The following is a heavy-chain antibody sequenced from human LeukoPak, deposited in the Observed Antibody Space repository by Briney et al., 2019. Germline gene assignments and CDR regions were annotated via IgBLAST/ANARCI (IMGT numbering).Heavy chain of an antibody. D-gene: IGHD2-2*01. V-gene: IGHV4-4*07. CDR2: IYSSGNT. CDR1: GGSISDKY. J-gene: IGHJ3*02. Sequence: PSETLSLTCTVSGGSISDKYWSWIRQPAGKGLEWVGRIYSSGNTNYNPSLRSRPTMSLDTSKKQFSLKLTSLTAADTAVYYCTRGRSCSGTSCSYDAFDIWGQGTMVTVSS. CDR3: TRGRSCSGTSCSYDAFDI.